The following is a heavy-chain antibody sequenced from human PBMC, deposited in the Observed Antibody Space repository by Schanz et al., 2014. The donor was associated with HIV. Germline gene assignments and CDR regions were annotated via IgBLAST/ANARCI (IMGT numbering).Heavy chain of an antibody. Sequence: QVHLVESGGGVVRPGRSLRLSCAASGFTFSSYGMYWVRQAPGKGLEWLAVISYDGRNKKFANSVKGRFTISRDNSKNTVYLQAKSLRPEDTAVYYCAKDGNLYDSRYRGKGNYYHYYGMDVWGQGTTVTVS. CDR2: ISYDGRNK. D-gene: IGHD3-22*01. V-gene: IGHV3-30*18. J-gene: IGHJ6*02. CDR1: GFTFSSYG. CDR3: AKDGNLYDSRYRGKGNYYHYYGMDV.